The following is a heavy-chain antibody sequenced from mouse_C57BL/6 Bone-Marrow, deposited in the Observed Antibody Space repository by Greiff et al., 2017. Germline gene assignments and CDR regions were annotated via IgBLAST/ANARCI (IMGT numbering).Heavy chain of an antibody. CDR1: GYTFTSYG. CDR2: IYPRSGNT. Sequence: VQLQQSGAELARPGASVKLSCKASGYTFTSYGISWVKQRAGQGLEWIGEIYPRSGNTYYNEKFKGKATLTADKSSSTAYMALRSLTSENSAVYFCARGKNWDRFDYWGQGTLVTVSA. J-gene: IGHJ3*01. V-gene: IGHV1-81*01. CDR3: ARGKNWDRFDY. D-gene: IGHD4-1*01.